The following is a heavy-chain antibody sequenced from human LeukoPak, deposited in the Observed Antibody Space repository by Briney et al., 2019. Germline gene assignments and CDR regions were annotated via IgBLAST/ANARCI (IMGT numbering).Heavy chain of an antibody. V-gene: IGHV4-39*07. CDR2: IYYSGST. CDR1: GGSISSSSYY. Sequence: SETLSLTCTVSGGSISSSSYYWGWIRQPPGKGLEWIGSIYYSGSTYYNPSLKSRVTISLDTSKNQFSLKLTSVIAADTAVYCARSGTYQYSSTSDYWGQGTLVTVSS. D-gene: IGHD6-13*01. J-gene: IGHJ4*02. CDR3: RSGTYQYSSTSDY.